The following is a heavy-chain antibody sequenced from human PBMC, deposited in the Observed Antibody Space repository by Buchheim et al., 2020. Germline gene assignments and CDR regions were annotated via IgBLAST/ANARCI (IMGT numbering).Heavy chain of an antibody. CDR3: ARDSVTARGLDY. CDR2: ISSSGSTI. V-gene: IGHV3-48*01. CDR1: GFTFSRYS. D-gene: IGHD2-21*02. Sequence: EVQLVGSGGGLVQPGGSLRLSCAASGFTFSRYSMNWVRQAPGKGLEWVSYISSSGSTIFYAESVRGRFTISREYATNSVFLQMNSLRPEDTAVYYCARDSVTARGLDYWGRGTL. J-gene: IGHJ4*02.